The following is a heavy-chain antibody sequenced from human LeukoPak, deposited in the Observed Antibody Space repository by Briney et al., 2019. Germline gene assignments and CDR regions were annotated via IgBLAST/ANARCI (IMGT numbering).Heavy chain of an antibody. D-gene: IGHD4-17*01. J-gene: IGHJ5*02. V-gene: IGHV1-69*05. CDR2: IMPLFGTA. CDR3: ARDVHGDYGSGWFDP. CDR1: GGTFNNSA. Sequence: SVKVSCKTSGGTFNNSAISWVRQAPGQGLEWLGGIMPLFGTAGYAQKFQGRVTITKDESTRTVYLGLTSLTSNDTAVYYCARDVHGDYGSGWFDPWGQGTLVSVSS.